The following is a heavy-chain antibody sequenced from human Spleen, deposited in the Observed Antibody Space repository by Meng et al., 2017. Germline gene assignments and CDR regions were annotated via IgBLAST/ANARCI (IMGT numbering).Heavy chain of an antibody. Sequence: ASVKVSCKASGYTFINYHMHWVRQAPGQGLEWMGIISPGGGTTTYAQKFQGRVAMTSDTSASTAYMELSSLRSEDTAVYYCARVGAAAGPYYFDYWGQGTLVTVSS. CDR3: ARVGAAAGPYYFDY. CDR1: GYTFINYH. J-gene: IGHJ4*02. CDR2: ISPGGGTT. V-gene: IGHV1-46*01. D-gene: IGHD6-13*01.